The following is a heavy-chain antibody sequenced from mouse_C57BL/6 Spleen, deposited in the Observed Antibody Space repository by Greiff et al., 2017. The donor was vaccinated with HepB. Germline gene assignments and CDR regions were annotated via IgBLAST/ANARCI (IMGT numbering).Heavy chain of an antibody. J-gene: IGHJ4*01. Sequence: QVQLQQSGAELVKPGASVKLSCKASGYTFTEYTIHWVKQRSGQGLEWIGWFYPGSGSIKYNEKFKDKATLTADKSSSTVDMELSRLTSEDSAVYFCARHEATMVTTGYAMDYWSQGTSVTVSS. CDR1: GYTFTEYT. V-gene: IGHV1-62-2*01. D-gene: IGHD2-2*01. CDR2: FYPGSGSI. CDR3: ARHEATMVTTGYAMDY.